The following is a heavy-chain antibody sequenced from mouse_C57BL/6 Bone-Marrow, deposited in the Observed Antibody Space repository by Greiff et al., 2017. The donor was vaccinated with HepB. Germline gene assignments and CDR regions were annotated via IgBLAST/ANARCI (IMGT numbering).Heavy chain of an antibody. CDR1: GFSLTSYG. Sequence: VKLMESGPGLVQPSQSLSITCTVSGFSLTSYGVHWVRQSPGKGLEWLGVIWSGGSTDYNAAFISRLSISKDNSKSQVFFKMNSLQADDTAIYYCARNDHDVGYYAMDYWGQGTSVTVSS. D-gene: IGHD2-4*01. V-gene: IGHV2-2*01. J-gene: IGHJ4*01. CDR2: IWSGGST. CDR3: ARNDHDVGYYAMDY.